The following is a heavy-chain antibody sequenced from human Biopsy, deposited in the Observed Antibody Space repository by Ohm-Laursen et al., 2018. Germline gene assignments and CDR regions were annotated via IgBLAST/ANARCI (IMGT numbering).Heavy chain of an antibody. V-gene: IGHV1-46*01. D-gene: IGHD3-9*01. CDR1: GYSFTKYY. CDR3: ARDETGSSVFGPYYYGMDV. J-gene: IGHJ6*02. Sequence: ASVKVSCKASGYSFTKYYINWVRQAPGQGLEWMRIINPTGGTTSYAEKFQGRVTLTRDTSTGTAYLELNSLIYEDTALYYCARDETGSSVFGPYYYGMDVWGQGTTVTVSS. CDR2: INPTGGTT.